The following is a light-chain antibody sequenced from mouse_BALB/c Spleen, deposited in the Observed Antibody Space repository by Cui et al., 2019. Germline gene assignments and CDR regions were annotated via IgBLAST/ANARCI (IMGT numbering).Light chain of an antibody. CDR1: SSVSY. J-gene: IGKJ5*01. CDR3: QQRSSYPPT. CDR2: STS. Sequence: QIVLTKSPAIMSASPGEKVTITCSASSSVSYMHWFQQKPGTSPKLWIYSTSNLASGVPARFSGSGSGTSYSLTISRMEAEDAATYYCQQRSSYPPTFGAGTKLELK. V-gene: IGKV4-57*01.